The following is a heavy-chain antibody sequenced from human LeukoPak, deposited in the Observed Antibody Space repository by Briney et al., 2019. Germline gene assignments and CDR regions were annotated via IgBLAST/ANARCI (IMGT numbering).Heavy chain of an antibody. CDR3: ARGVVVIRTDYFDY. Sequence: SETLSLTCAVYGGSFSGYYWSWLPQPPGKGREWIGEINHSGSTNYHPSLKSRVTISVDTSKNQFSLKLSSVTAADTAVYYCARGVVVIRTDYFDYWGQGTLVTVSS. CDR2: INHSGST. CDR1: GGSFSGYY. D-gene: IGHD3-22*01. V-gene: IGHV4-34*01. J-gene: IGHJ4*02.